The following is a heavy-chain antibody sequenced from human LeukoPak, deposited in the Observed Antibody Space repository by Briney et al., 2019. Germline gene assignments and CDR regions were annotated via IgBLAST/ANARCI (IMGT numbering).Heavy chain of an antibody. CDR1: GFTFSSYA. V-gene: IGHV3-23*01. CDR2: ISGSGGST. CDR3: AKDDCSSTSCYFWGYYMDV. D-gene: IGHD2-2*01. J-gene: IGHJ6*03. Sequence: GGSLRLSCAASGFTFSSYAMSWVRQAPGKGVEWVSAISGSGGSTYYADSVKGRFTISRDNSKNTLYLQMNSLRAEDTAVYYCAKDDCSSTSCYFWGYYMDVWGKGTTVTVSS.